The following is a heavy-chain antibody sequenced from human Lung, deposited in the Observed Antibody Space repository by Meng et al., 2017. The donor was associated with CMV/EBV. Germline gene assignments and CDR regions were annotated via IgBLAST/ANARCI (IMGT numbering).Heavy chain of an antibody. Sequence: QVQLVQSGAEMKKPGASVKVSCTTSGFTFSDYYIHWVRQAPGQGLEWMGWVNSNNDATNYAQTLQGRVTMTTDTSTSTAYMELRSLRSDDTAVYYCARVEVGITSGNYWGQGTLVTVSS. CDR2: VNSNNDAT. J-gene: IGHJ4*02. CDR1: GFTFSDYY. D-gene: IGHD1-26*01. CDR3: ARVEVGITSGNY. V-gene: IGHV1-2*02.